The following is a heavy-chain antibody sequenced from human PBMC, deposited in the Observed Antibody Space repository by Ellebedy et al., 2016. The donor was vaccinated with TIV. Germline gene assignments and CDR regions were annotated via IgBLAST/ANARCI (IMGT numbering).Heavy chain of an antibody. CDR2: ISAYNGNT. J-gene: IGHJ6*02. CDR3: ARYSQGDSSGYYYGYYYYGMDV. D-gene: IGHD3-22*01. CDR1: GYTFTSYG. V-gene: IGHV1-18*04. Sequence: ASVKVSCKASGYTFTSYGISWVRQAPGQGLEWMGWISAYNGNTNYAQKLQGRVTMTTDTSTSTAYMELRSLRSDDTAVYYCARYSQGDSSGYYYGYYYYGMDVWGQGTTVTVSS.